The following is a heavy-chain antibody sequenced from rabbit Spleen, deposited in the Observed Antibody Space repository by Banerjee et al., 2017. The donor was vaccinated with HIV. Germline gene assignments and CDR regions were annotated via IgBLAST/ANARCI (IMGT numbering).Heavy chain of an antibody. CDR2: IYAAKGST. Sequence: QEQLVESGGGLVKPGASLTLTCKASGFPFSEKAVMCWVRQAPGKGLEWIGIIYAAKGSTDYASWVNGRFTISSDNAQSTVDLKMTSLTAADTATYFCARAIVPWLGLTRLDLWGPGTLVTVS. V-gene: IGHV1S47*01. CDR1: GFPFSEKA. CDR3: ARAIVPWLGLTRLDL. J-gene: IGHJ3*01. D-gene: IGHD4-1*01.